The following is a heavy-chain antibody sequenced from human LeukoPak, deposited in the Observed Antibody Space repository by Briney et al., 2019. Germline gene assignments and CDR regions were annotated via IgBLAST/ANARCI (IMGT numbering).Heavy chain of an antibody. CDR1: GGSISSYY. CDR2: IYYSGST. Sequence: PSETLSLTCTVSGGSISSYYWSWIRQPPGKGLEWIGYIYYSGSTNYNPSLKSRVTISVDTSKNQFSLKLSSVTAADTAVYYCARDYDSYGYYYGMDVWGQGTTVTVSS. CDR3: ARDYDSYGYYYGMDV. D-gene: IGHD3-3*01. J-gene: IGHJ6*02. V-gene: IGHV4-59*01.